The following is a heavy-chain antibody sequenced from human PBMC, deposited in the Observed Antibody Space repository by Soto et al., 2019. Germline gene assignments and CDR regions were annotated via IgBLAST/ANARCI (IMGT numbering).Heavy chain of an antibody. CDR3: ARIHGWRIQLWPQDNWFDP. CDR1: GYSCASYW. Sequence: GVSMRIPCXVSGYSCASYWVGWVRQMPGKGMGWMGIIYPGDSDTRYSPSFQGQVTISADKSISTAYLQWSSLKASDTAMYYCARIHGWRIQLWPQDNWFDPWGQGTLVTVSS. J-gene: IGHJ5*02. D-gene: IGHD5-18*01. V-gene: IGHV5-51*01. CDR2: IYPGDSDT.